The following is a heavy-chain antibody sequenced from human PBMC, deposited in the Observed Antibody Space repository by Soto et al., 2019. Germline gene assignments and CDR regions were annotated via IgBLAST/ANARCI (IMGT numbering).Heavy chain of an antibody. CDR3: AGSGYYHNSGMDV. D-gene: IGHD3-22*01. Sequence: PSETLSLTCTVSGGSISSYYWSWIRQPPGKGLEWIGYIYYSGSTNYNPSLKSRVTISVNTSKNQFSLKLTSVTAADTAVYYCAGSGYYHNSGMDVWGQGTTVTVSS. J-gene: IGHJ6*02. V-gene: IGHV4-59*01. CDR1: GGSISSYY. CDR2: IYYSGST.